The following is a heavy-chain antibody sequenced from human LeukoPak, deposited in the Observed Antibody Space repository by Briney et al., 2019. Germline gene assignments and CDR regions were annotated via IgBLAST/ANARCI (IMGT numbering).Heavy chain of an antibody. D-gene: IGHD6-13*01. CDR3: ARDITSSWYDY. CDR1: GFTFSNYG. V-gene: IGHV3-33*01. J-gene: IGHJ4*02. CDR2: ISYDGIGK. Sequence: QPGRSLRLSCAASGFTFSNYGMHWVRQAPGKGLEWVALISYDGIGKYYADSVKGRFTISRDNSKNTLYLGVNSLRAEDTAVYYCARDITSSWYDYWGQGTLVTVSS.